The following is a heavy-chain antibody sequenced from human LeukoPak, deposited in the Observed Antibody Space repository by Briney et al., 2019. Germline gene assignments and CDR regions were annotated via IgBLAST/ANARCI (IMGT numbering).Heavy chain of an antibody. V-gene: IGHV1-8*01. D-gene: IGHD2-2*01. Sequence: ASVKVSCKASGYTFTSYDINWVRQATGQGLEWMGWMNPNSGNTGYAQKFQGRVTMTRNTSISTAYMELSSLRSEDTAVYYCARADIVVVPAATDPYYYYGMDAWGQGTTATVSS. J-gene: IGHJ6*02. CDR1: GYTFTSYD. CDR3: ARADIVVVPAATDPYYYYGMDA. CDR2: MNPNSGNT.